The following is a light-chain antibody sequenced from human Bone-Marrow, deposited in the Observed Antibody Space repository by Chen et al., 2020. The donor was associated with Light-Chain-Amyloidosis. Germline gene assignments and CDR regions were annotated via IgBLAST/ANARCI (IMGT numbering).Light chain of an antibody. V-gene: IGLV3-25*03. CDR3: QSADSSGTDEVI. CDR2: RDT. CDR1: DLPTKY. Sequence: YELTQPPSVSVSPGQTARITCSGDDLPTKYAYWYQQKPGQAPVLVIHRDTERPSGISERFSGYSSGTTATLTISGVQAEDEAAYHCQSADSSGTDEVIFGGGTKLTVL. J-gene: IGLJ2*01.